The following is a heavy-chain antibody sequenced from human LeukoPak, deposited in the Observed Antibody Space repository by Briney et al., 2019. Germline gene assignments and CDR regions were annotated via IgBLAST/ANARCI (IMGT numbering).Heavy chain of an antibody. D-gene: IGHD3-10*01. Sequence: SQTLSLTCAISGDSVSGGSAGWNWIRQSPSRGLEWLGRIYYRFKWYSDYAISVKSRITINPDTSRNQFSLQLNSVTHDDTAVYYCTGGGLVRGSLHWLDPWGQGTLVTVSS. CDR1: GDSVSGGSAG. CDR2: IYYRFKWYS. J-gene: IGHJ5*02. V-gene: IGHV6-1*01. CDR3: TGGGLVRGSLHWLDP.